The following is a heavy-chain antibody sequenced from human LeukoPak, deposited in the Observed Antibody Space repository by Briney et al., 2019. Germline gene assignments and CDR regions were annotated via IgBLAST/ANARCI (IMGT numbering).Heavy chain of an antibody. CDR2: IRYDGSNK. Sequence: QSGGSLRLSCAASGFTFSSYGMHWVRQAPGKGLEWVAFIRYDGSNKYYADSVKGRFTISRDNSKNTLYLQMNSLRAEDTAVYYCAKEGDCSSTSCYYFDYWGQGTLVTVSS. CDR1: GFTFSSYG. J-gene: IGHJ4*02. V-gene: IGHV3-30*02. CDR3: AKEGDCSSTSCYYFDY. D-gene: IGHD2-2*01.